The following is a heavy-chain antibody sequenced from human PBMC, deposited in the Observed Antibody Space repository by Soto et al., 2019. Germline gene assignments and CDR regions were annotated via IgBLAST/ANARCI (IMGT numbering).Heavy chain of an antibody. J-gene: IGHJ6*02. V-gene: IGHV3-15*07. D-gene: IGHD3-3*01. CDR2: IKSKTDGGTT. Sequence: WSLRLSCAASGFTFSNAWMNWVRQAPGKGLEWVGRIKSKTDGGTTDYAAPVKGRFTISRDDSKNTLYLQMNSLKTEDTAVYYCTTNNPPTYCDFLSGYFWDYYYYGMDVWGQGTTVTVSS. CDR1: GFTFSNAW. CDR3: TTNNPPTYCDFLSGYFWDYYYYGMDV.